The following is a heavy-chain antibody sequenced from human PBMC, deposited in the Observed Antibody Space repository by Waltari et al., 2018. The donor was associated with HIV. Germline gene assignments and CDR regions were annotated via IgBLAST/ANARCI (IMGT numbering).Heavy chain of an antibody. Sequence: QVQLVESGGGVVQPGRSLRLSCAAPGFTFKTHGVHWVRQAPGKGLGWLAVIWYDGSNKYYADPVKGRFTISRDNSKNRLYLQMNSLRAEDTAVYYCARDRGGSSSLVLDSWGQGTLVTVSS. J-gene: IGHJ4*02. CDR3: ARDRGGSSSLVLDS. CDR2: IWYDGSNK. D-gene: IGHD6-6*01. V-gene: IGHV3-33*01. CDR1: GFTFKTHG.